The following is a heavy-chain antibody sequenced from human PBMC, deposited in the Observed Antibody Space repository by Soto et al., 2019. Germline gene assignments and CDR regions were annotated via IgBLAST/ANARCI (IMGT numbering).Heavy chain of an antibody. Sequence: KASETLSLTCGVSGFSIQTSYFWGWIRQPPGKGLEWIGLISHSGRAISHPSFASRVTISLDTTNNAFSLTLKSVTAAHTAVYYCARGRCFRLVGVPLDSWCQGTLVTVSS. D-gene: IGHD3-10*01. CDR1: GFSIQTSYF. V-gene: IGHV4-38-2*01. J-gene: IGHJ4*02. CDR3: ARGRCFRLVGVPLDS. CDR2: ISHSGRA.